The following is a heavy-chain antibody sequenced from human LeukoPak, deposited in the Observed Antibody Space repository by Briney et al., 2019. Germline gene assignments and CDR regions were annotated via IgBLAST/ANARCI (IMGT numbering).Heavy chain of an antibody. CDR2: ISYDGSNK. Sequence: GGSLRLSCAASGFTFSSYAMHWVRQAPGKGLEWVAVISYDGSNKYYADSVKGRFTISRDNAKNSLYLQMNSLRAEDTAVYYCARGLHDSSGYYYSYWGQGTLVTVSS. CDR1: GFTFSSYA. J-gene: IGHJ4*02. D-gene: IGHD3-22*01. CDR3: ARGLHDSSGYYYSY. V-gene: IGHV3-30-3*01.